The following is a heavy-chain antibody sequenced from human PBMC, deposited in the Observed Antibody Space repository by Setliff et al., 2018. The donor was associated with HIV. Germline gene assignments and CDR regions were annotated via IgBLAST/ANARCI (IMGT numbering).Heavy chain of an antibody. D-gene: IGHD3-22*01. CDR3: ARGHYYDSSGYYIGMDV. J-gene: IGHJ6*02. Sequence: SETLSLTCAVYGGSFSGYYWSWIRQPPGKGLEWIGEINHSGSTNYNPSLKSRVTISVDTSKNQFSLKLSSVTAADTAVYYCARGHYYDSSGYYIGMDVWGQGTTVTV. CDR2: INHSGST. V-gene: IGHV4-34*01. CDR1: GGSFSGYY.